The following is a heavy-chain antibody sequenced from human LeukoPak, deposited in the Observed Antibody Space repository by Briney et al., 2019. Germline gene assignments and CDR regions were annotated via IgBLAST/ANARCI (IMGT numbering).Heavy chain of an antibody. Sequence: GGSLRLSCAASGLTVSSNHMSWVRQAPGKGLEWISVIYGGADTYYADSVKGRFTISRDNSKNTLYLHLNSLRAADTAVYYCARVDFRGGYYDILTGYYPNHGMDVWGQGTTVTVYS. D-gene: IGHD3-9*01. CDR2: IYGGADT. CDR1: GLTVSSNH. J-gene: IGHJ6*02. CDR3: ARVDFRGGYYDILTGYYPNHGMDV. V-gene: IGHV3-53*01.